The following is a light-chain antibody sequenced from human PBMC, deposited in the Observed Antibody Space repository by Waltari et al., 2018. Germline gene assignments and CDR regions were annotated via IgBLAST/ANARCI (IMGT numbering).Light chain of an antibody. V-gene: IGKV1-5*03. CDR3: QQYSTYPLT. CDR2: KAS. CDR1: QSISSSY. Sequence: DIQMTQSPSTLSASVGDRVPITCRASQSISSSYLAWYQQKPGKAPKFLIYKASSLEGGVPSRFSGSGSGTDFTLTISSLQPDDFASYYCQQYSTYPLTFGGGTKVGIK. J-gene: IGKJ4*01.